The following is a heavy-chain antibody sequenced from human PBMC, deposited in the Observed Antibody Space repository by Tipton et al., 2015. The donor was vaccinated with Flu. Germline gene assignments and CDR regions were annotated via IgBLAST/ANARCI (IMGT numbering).Heavy chain of an antibody. CDR3: ARDGDSICSSGRCFDY. V-gene: IGHV4-61*02. CDR1: GGSIRNDKDH. D-gene: IGHD2-15*01. J-gene: IGHJ4*02. Sequence: TLSLTCIVSGGSIRNDKDHWSWIRRPAGKGLGWIGRISGSGSGGANYNPSLRSRVTMSRDTSKNEFSLKLTSVTAADTAVYYCARDGDSICSSGRCFDYWGRGIVVTVTS. CDR2: ISGSGSGGA.